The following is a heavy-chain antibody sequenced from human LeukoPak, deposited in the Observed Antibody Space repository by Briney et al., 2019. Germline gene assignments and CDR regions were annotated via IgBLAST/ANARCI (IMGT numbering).Heavy chain of an antibody. J-gene: IGHJ4*02. V-gene: IGHV1-3*01. CDR2: INAGNGNT. CDR3: ARQRITMIVVDLGPFDY. CDR1: GYTFTSYA. Sequence: ASVKVSCKASGYTFTSYAMHWVRQAPGQRLEWMGWINAGNGNTKYSQKFQGRVTITRDTSASTAYMELSSLRSEDTAVYYCARQRITMIVVDLGPFDYWGQGTLVTVSS. D-gene: IGHD3-22*01.